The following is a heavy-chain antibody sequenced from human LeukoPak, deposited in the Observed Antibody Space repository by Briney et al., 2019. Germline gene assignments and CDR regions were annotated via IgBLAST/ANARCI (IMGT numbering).Heavy chain of an antibody. CDR3: ARFGITVVRGGKYYFDY. J-gene: IGHJ4*02. CDR2: IYYSGAT. CDR1: GGSISNYY. Sequence: SETLSLTSTVSGGSISNYYWSWIRQPPGKGLEWIGHIYYSGATKYNPSLKSRITISVDTSKNQFSLMLSSVTAADTAVYYCARFGITVVRGGKYYFDYWGQGTPVTVSS. D-gene: IGHD3-10*01. V-gene: IGHV4-59*08.